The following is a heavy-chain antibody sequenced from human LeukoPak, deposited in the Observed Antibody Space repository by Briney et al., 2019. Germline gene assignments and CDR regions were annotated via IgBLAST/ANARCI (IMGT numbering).Heavy chain of an antibody. CDR2: IYYSGST. V-gene: IGHV4-59*01. CDR3: ARTTEDCSSTSCYQYWFDP. CDR1: GGSISSYY. Sequence: PSETLSLTCTVSGGSISSYYWSWIRQPPGKGLEWNGYIYYSGSTSYNPSLKSRVTISVDTSKNQISLKVRSVTAADTAVYYCARTTEDCSSTSCYQYWFDPWGQGTLVTVSS. D-gene: IGHD2-2*01. J-gene: IGHJ5*02.